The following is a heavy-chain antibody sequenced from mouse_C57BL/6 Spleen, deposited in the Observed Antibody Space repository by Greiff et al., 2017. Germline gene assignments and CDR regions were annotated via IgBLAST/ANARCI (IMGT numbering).Heavy chain of an antibody. CDR2: ISRCGGYT. J-gene: IGHJ4*01. CDR1: GFTFSSYS. D-gene: IGHD2-4*01. CDR3: ARHGYYDYDGDAMDY. V-gene: IGHV5-9*01. Sequence: EVKLVQPGGGLVKPGGSLKLSCAASGFTFSSYSMSWVRQTPGQGLEWVATISRCGGYTYYPDSVKGRFTIARDNAKNTRYLQMRSLRFEDTALYDCARHGYYDYDGDAMDYWGQGTSVTVSS.